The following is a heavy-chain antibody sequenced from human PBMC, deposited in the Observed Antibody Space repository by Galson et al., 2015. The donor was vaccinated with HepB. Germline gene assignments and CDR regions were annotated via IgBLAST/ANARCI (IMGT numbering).Heavy chain of an antibody. Sequence: SLRLSCAASGFTFSSYSMNWVRQAPGKGLEWVSYISSSSSTIYYADSVKGRFTISRDNAKNSLYLQMNSLRDEDTAVYYCARDNAVGGSYLLSRYYGMDVWGQGTTVTVSS. CDR2: ISSSSSTI. CDR3: ARDNAVGGSYLLSRYYGMDV. J-gene: IGHJ6*02. V-gene: IGHV3-48*02. CDR1: GFTFSSYS. D-gene: IGHD3-10*01.